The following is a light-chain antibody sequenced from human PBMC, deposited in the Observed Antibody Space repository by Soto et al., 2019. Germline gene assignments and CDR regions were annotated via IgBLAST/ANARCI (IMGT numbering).Light chain of an antibody. CDR1: QSVSSSY. Sequence: EIVLTQSPGTLSLSPGERATLSCRASQSVSSSYLAWYQQKPSQAPRLLIYAASSRAAGIPDRFSGSGSGTDFTLTISRLEPGDFAFYYCQQYGSSPRTFGQGTKVDIK. CDR2: AAS. V-gene: IGKV3-20*01. CDR3: QQYGSSPRT. J-gene: IGKJ1*01.